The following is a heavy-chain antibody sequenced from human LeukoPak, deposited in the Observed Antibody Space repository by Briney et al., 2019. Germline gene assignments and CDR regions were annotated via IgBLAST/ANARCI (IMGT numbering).Heavy chain of an antibody. Sequence: GGSLRLSCADSGFTFSSYWMHWVRQAPGEGLVWVSRINRDGSNTNYADSVKGRFTISRDNAKNTLYLQMNSLRAEDTAVFYCARVRDISGHWGFLDYWGQGTLVTVSS. J-gene: IGHJ4*02. CDR2: INRDGSNT. V-gene: IGHV3-74*01. D-gene: IGHD6-19*01. CDR1: GFTFSSYW. CDR3: ARVRDISGHWGFLDY.